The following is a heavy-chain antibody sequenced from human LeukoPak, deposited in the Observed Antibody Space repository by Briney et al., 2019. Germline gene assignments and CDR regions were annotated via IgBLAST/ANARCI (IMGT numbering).Heavy chain of an antibody. D-gene: IGHD3-3*01. J-gene: IGHJ6*03. CDR3: ARSYDFWDYYYMDL. Sequence: AGGSLRLSCAASGFTFSSYSMNWVRQAPGKGLEWVSYISSSSSTIYYADSVKGRFTISRDNAKNSLYLQMNSLRDEDTAVYYCARSYDFWDYYYMDLWGKGTTVTVSS. V-gene: IGHV3-48*02. CDR2: ISSSSSTI. CDR1: GFTFSSYS.